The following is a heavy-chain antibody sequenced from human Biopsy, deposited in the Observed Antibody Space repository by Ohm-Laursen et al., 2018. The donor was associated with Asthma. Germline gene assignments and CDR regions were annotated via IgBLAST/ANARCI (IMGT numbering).Heavy chain of an antibody. CDR1: GGTFTSNS. J-gene: IGHJ4*02. D-gene: IGHD2-2*01. CDR2: IIPIFGPT. CDR3: ARGPEYVRSSGALDY. V-gene: IGHV1-69*13. Sequence: ASVKVSCKASGGTFTSNSINWVRQAPGQGLEWMGRIIPIFGPTNYAQKFQGRVTISADDSTSTAYMELSSLSSEDTALYYCARGPEYVRSSGALDYWGQGTLVTVSS.